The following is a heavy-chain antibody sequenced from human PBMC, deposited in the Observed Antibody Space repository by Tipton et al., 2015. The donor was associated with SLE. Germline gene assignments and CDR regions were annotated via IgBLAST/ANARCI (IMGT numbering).Heavy chain of an antibody. D-gene: IGHD1-14*01. CDR1: GGSISSRSYY. Sequence: TLSLTCTVSGGSISSRSYYWGWIRQPPGKGLEYIGSIYYMGTTYYNPSPKSRITISADTSKNQFSLRVSSVTAADTAVYYCARAGTGTAWGTFDIWGPGTMVTVSS. CDR2: IYYMGTT. V-gene: IGHV4-39*07. CDR3: ARAGTGTAWGTFDI. J-gene: IGHJ3*02.